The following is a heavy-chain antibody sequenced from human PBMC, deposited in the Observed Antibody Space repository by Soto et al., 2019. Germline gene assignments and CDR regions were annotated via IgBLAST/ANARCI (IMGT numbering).Heavy chain of an antibody. CDR2: IDYSGST. CDR1: GGSISSGGYY. Sequence: QVQLQESGPGLVKPSQTLSLTCTVSGGSISSGGYYWSWIRQHPGKGLEWIAYIDYSGSTYYNPSLKSRVTISVDTSKNQFSLKLSSVTAADTAVYYCARRILATIYYFDYWGQGTLVTVSS. J-gene: IGHJ4*02. V-gene: IGHV4-31*03. D-gene: IGHD5-12*01. CDR3: ARRILATIYYFDY.